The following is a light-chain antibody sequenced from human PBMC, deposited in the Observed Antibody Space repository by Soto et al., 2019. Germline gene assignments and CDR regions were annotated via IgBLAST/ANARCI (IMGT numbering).Light chain of an antibody. CDR3: QQRSNWPKLT. Sequence: EIVLSQSPATLSLSPGERATLSCRASQSVSSYLAWYQQKPGQAPRLLIYDASNRATGIPARFSGSGSGTDFTLTFSCLEPEDFAVYYCQQRSNWPKLTFGGGTKVDIK. V-gene: IGKV3-11*01. CDR1: QSVSSY. CDR2: DAS. J-gene: IGKJ4*01.